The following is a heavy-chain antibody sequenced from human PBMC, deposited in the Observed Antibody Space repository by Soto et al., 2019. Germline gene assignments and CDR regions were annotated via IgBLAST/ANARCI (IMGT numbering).Heavy chain of an antibody. CDR3: PLNLRGGGEDY. CDR2: IIPIFGTA. V-gene: IGHV1-69*01. J-gene: IGHJ4*02. CDR1: GGTFSSYA. Sequence: QVQLVQSGAEVKKPGSSVKVSCKASGGTFSSYAISWVRQAPGQGLEWMGGIIPIFGTANYAQKFQGRVTIAADESTSTAYMELSRLRCEDPAVYYCPLNLRGGGEDYWGQGTLVTVSS. D-gene: IGHD3-16*01.